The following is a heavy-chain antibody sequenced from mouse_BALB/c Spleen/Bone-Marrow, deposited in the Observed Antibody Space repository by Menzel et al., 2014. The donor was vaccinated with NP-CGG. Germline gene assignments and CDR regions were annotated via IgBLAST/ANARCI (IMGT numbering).Heavy chain of an antibody. V-gene: IGHV5-15*02. D-gene: IGHD1-1*01. CDR2: ISNLAYSI. Sequence: EVMLVESGGGLVQPGGSRKLSCAASGFTFSDYGMAWVRQAPGKGPEWVAFISNLAYSIYYADTVTGRFTISRENAKXNLYLEMSSLRSEDTAMYYCARDYYGSSYWYFDVWGAGTTVTVSS. CDR1: GFTFSDYG. J-gene: IGHJ1*01. CDR3: ARDYYGSSYWYFDV.